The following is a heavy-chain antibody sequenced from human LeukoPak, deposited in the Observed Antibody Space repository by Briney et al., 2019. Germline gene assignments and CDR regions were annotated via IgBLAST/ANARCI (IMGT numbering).Heavy chain of an antibody. CDR1: GGSISSYY. Sequence: PSETLSLTCTVSGGSISSYYWSWNRQPAGKGLEWIGRISSSGSTDYNPSLKSRVTMSVDTSKTQFSLKLSSVTAADTAVYYCAREGRSSTPGYWGQGTLVTVSS. CDR2: ISSSGST. J-gene: IGHJ4*02. CDR3: AREGRSSTPGY. D-gene: IGHD2-15*01. V-gene: IGHV4-4*07.